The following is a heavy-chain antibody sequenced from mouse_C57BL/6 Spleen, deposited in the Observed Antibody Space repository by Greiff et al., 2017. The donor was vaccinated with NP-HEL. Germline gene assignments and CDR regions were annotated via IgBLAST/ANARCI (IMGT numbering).Heavy chain of an antibody. D-gene: IGHD4-1*01. J-gene: IGHJ2*01. CDR1: GFTFSSYA. CDR3: ARGSKLGPYYFDY. Sequence: EVKLVESGEGLVKPGGSLKLSCAASGFTFSSYAMSWVRQTPEKRLEWVAYISSGSSTIYYADTVKGRFTISRDNAKNTLFLQMTSLRSEDTAMYYCARGSKLGPYYFDYWGQGTTLTVSS. CDR2: ISSGSSTI. V-gene: IGHV5-17*01.